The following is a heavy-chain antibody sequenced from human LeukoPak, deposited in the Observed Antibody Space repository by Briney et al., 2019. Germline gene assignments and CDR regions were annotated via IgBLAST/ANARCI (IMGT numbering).Heavy chain of an antibody. Sequence: GGSLRLSCAASGFTFSTYAMSWVRQAPGKGLEWVSGITNSGDSTYYADSMKGRFTISRDNSKNTLYLQMNSLRAGDTALYYCAKGHYYDTSGYTEANWFDPWGQGTLVTVSS. CDR1: GFTFSTYA. V-gene: IGHV3-23*01. CDR2: ITNSGDST. D-gene: IGHD3-22*01. J-gene: IGHJ5*02. CDR3: AKGHYYDTSGYTEANWFDP.